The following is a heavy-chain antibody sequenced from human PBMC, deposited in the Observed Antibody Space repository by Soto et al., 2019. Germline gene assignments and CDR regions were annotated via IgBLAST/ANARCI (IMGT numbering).Heavy chain of an antibody. CDR1: GDSINNSHW. CDR2: TYHSGTT. V-gene: IGHV4-4*02. J-gene: IGHJ5*02. Sequence: QVQLQESGPGLVQPSGTLSLTCAVSGDSINNSHWWSWVRQTPGKGLEWIGETYHSGTTNYNPSLKTRVTISIDESKNQFCLKMNSVTAADTAVYYCAREVNSSPARGPNWFDPWGQGTLVTVSS. D-gene: IGHD6-13*01. CDR3: AREVNSSPARGPNWFDP.